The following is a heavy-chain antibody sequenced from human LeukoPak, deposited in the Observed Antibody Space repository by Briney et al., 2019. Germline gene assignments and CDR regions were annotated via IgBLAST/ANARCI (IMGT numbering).Heavy chain of an antibody. D-gene: IGHD1-26*01. J-gene: IGHJ3*02. CDR1: GVSISSYY. CDR3: AASWEVDAFDI. V-gene: IGHV4-59*01. CDR2: IYYSGST. Sequence: SETLSLTCTVSGVSISSYYWSWIRQPPGKGLEWIGYIYYSGSTNYNPSLKSRVTISVGTSKNQFSLKLSSVTAADTAVYYCAASWEVDAFDIWGQGTMVTVSS.